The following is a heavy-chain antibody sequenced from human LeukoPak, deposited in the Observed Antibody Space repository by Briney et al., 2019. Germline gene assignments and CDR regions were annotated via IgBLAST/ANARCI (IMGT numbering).Heavy chain of an antibody. CDR1: GXTVSRYY. D-gene: IGHD2-21*02. V-gene: IGHV3-53*01. CDR3: ARGDSVVTAAY. CDR2: IYSGGST. J-gene: IGHJ4*02. Sequence: TGGSLRLSCAASGXTVSRYYISWVRQAPGKGLEWVSVIYSGGSTYYADSVKGRFTISRDNSKNTLYLQMNCLRAEDTAVYYCARGDSVVTAAYWGQGTLVTVSS.